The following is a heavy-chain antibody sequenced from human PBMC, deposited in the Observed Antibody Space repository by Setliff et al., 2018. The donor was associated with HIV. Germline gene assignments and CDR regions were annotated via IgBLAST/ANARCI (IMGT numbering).Heavy chain of an antibody. D-gene: IGHD3-22*01. CDR2: ITAYNGKT. J-gene: IGHJ6*03. Sequence: ASVKVSCKASGYSFTTSALSWVRHAPGQGLECMGWITAYNGKTLYAQKFQGRVTMTRDTSISTAYMELNNLKFEDTAVYYCARARRDSYDRGRRNHYYIDVWGKGTTVTVSS. CDR3: ARARRDSYDRGRRNHYYIDV. CDR1: GYSFTTSA. V-gene: IGHV1-18*01.